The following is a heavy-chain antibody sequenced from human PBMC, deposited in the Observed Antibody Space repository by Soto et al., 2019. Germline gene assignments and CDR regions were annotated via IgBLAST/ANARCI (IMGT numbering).Heavy chain of an antibody. CDR1: GGSISSGNYY. CDR2: IYHSGSA. J-gene: IGHJ4*02. V-gene: IGHV4-31*03. CDR3: ARDVIGGVARPGDY. D-gene: IGHD6-6*01. Sequence: QVQLQELGPGLVKPSQTLSLTCTVSGGSISSGNYYWSWIRQHPERGLEWIGYIYHSGSAYYNPSLKSRVTISVDTSKNQFSLRLSSVTAADTAIYYCARDVIGGVARPGDYWGQGTLVTVSS.